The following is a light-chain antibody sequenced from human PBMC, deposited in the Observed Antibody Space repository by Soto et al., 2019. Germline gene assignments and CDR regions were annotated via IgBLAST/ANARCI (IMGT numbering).Light chain of an antibody. CDR2: EVS. Sequence: QSVLTQPPSVSGSPGQSVTISCTGTSSDVGSYNRVSWYQQPPGTAPKVVIYEVSNRPSGVPDRFSGSKSGNTASLTISGLQAEDEADYYCSSYTTSATLVFGGGTKRTVL. J-gene: IGLJ2*01. V-gene: IGLV2-18*02. CDR3: SSYTTSATLV. CDR1: SSDVGSYNR.